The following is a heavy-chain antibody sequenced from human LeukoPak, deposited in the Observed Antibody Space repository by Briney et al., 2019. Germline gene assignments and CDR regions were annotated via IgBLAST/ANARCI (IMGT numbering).Heavy chain of an antibody. CDR2: ISSTGGTA. CDR3: ARVWGYATAPFDY. D-gene: IGHD2-2*01. V-gene: IGHV3-23*01. J-gene: IGHJ4*02. Sequence: RTGGSLRLSCAASGFTFSSFGMSWVRQAPGKGLEWVSAISSTGGTAYYADSVKGRFTISRDNAKNSLYLQINSLRAEDTAVYYCARVWGYATAPFDYWGQGTLVTVSS. CDR1: GFTFSSFG.